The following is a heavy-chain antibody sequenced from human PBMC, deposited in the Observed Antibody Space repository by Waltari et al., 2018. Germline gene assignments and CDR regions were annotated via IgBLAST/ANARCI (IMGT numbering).Heavy chain of an antibody. Sequence: EVQLVESGGGLVQPGGSLRLSCAASGFSFGDYWVHWVRQAPGKGLEWVSRINLDGGYFSYTDSVKGRFTISRDNAKNTVFLQLNSVRAEDTAVYYCARKGGRGYPYGPFYYDYWGQGTLVTVSS. D-gene: IGHD5-18*01. CDR3: ARKGGRGYPYGPFYYDY. CDR1: GFSFGDYW. CDR2: INLDGGYF. V-gene: IGHV3-74*01. J-gene: IGHJ4*02.